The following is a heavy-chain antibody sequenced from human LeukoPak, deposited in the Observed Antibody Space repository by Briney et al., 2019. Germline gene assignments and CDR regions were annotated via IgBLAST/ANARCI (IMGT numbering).Heavy chain of an antibody. Sequence: WMGRIIPILGIANYAQKFQGRVTITADKSTSTAYMELSSLRSEDTAVCYCARGGSDGGLDYWGQGTLVTVSS. V-gene: IGHV1-69*04. CDR3: ARGGSDGGLDY. J-gene: IGHJ4*02. CDR2: IIPILGIA. D-gene: IGHD1-26*01.